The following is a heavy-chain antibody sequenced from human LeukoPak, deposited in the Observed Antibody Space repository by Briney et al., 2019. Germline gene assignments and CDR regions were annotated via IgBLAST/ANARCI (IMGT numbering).Heavy chain of an antibody. V-gene: IGHV4-39*01. Sequence: PSETLSLTCTVSGGSISSSSYYWAWIRQPPGKGLEWIGSVYYGGTTYYNPSLKSRVTISVDTSHNQYSLTLSSVTAADTAVFYCARHPDYYDSSGHFYVEAFHIWGQGTMVTVSS. CDR1: GGSISSSSYY. D-gene: IGHD3-22*01. CDR2: VYYGGTT. CDR3: ARHPDYYDSSGHFYVEAFHI. J-gene: IGHJ3*02.